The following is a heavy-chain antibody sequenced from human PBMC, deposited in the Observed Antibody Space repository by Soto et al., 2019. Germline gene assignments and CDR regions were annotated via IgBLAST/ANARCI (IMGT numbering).Heavy chain of an antibody. Sequence: SETLSLTCTVSGGSISSYYWSWIRQSPGKGLEWIGYIYYSGSTYYNPSLKSRVTISVDTSKNQFSLKLSSVTAADTAVYYCARGWGGYFQHWGQGTLVTVSS. CDR1: GGSISSYY. CDR3: ARGWGGYFQH. D-gene: IGHD7-27*01. J-gene: IGHJ1*01. CDR2: IYYSGST. V-gene: IGHV4-59*01.